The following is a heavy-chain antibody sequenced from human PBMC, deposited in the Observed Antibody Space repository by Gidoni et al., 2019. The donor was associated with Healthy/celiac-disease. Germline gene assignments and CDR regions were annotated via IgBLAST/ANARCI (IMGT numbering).Heavy chain of an antibody. CDR2: IYYSGST. J-gene: IGHJ3*02. V-gene: IGHV4-31*03. CDR1: GCSISSGGYY. Sequence: QVQLQESGPGLVKPSQTLSLTCTVSGCSISSGGYYWSWIRQHPGKGLEWIGYIYYSGSTYYNPSLKSRVTISVDTSKNQFSLKLSSVTAADTAVYYCAMTYYDFWSGYSYVDAFDIWGQGTMVTVSS. CDR3: AMTYYDFWSGYSYVDAFDI. D-gene: IGHD3-3*01.